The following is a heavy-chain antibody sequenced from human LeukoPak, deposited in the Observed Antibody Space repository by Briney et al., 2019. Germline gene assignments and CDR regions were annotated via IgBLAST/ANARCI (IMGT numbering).Heavy chain of an antibody. CDR2: INHSGST. CDR1: GGSFSGYY. J-gene: IGHJ4*02. CDR3: ARSGGQQLDLDY. V-gene: IGHV4-34*01. Sequence: SETLSLTCAVYGGSFSGYYWSWIRQPPGKGLEWIGEINHSGSTNYNPSPKSRVTISVDTSKNQFFLKLSSVTAADTAVYYCARSGGQQLDLDYWGQGTLVTVSS. D-gene: IGHD6-13*01.